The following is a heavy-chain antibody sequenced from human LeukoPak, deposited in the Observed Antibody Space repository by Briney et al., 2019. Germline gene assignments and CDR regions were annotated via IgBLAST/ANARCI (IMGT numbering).Heavy chain of an antibody. J-gene: IGHJ4*02. D-gene: IGHD2/OR15-2a*01. CDR3: ARGPMTVISL. Sequence: GGSLRLSCAASGFTFSSYWMSWVRQAPGKGLEWVANINEDGSEKYYADSVKSRFTISRDNAKSSVYLQMNSLRAEDTAVFYCARGPMTVISLGGRGTLVTVSS. CDR2: INEDGSEK. CDR1: GFTFSSYW. V-gene: IGHV3-7*01.